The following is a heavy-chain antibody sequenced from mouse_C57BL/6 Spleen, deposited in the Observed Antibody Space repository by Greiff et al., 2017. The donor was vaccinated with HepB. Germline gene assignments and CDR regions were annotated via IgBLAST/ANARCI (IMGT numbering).Heavy chain of an antibody. D-gene: IGHD1-1*01. CDR1: GYTFTSYD. CDR3: AREITTVVAWFAY. V-gene: IGHV1-85*01. CDR2: IYPRDGST. J-gene: IGHJ3*01. Sequence: VKLQESGPELVKPGASVKLSCKASGYTFTSYDINWVKQRPGQGLEWIGWIYPRDGSTKYNEKFKGKATLTVDTSSSTAYMELHSLTSEDSAVYFCAREITTVVAWFAYWGQGTLVTVSA.